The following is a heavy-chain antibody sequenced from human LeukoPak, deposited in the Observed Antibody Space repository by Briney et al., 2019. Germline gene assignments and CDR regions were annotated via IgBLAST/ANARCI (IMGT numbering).Heavy chain of an antibody. CDR2: INSDGSST. CDR1: GFTFSTYW. Sequence: GGSLRLSCAASGFTFSTYWMHWVRQAPGKGLVWVSRINSDGSSTTYADSVKGRFTVSRDNSKNTLYLQMNSLRAEDTAVYYCAKGQRRHVDIVATTPFDYWGQGTLVTVSS. CDR3: AKGQRRHVDIVATTPFDY. V-gene: IGHV3-74*01. D-gene: IGHD5-12*01. J-gene: IGHJ4*02.